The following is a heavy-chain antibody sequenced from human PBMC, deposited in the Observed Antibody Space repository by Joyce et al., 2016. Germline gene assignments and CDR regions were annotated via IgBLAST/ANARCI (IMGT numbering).Heavy chain of an antibody. CDR2: IYYSGST. Sequence: QVQLQESGPGVVNPSETLSLICTVPGGSIDTSYWSWIRQPPGRGLEWIGYIYYSGSTNYTPTLKRRVAISLDRSKNQFSLKLSSVTAADTAVYYCARPLTMGYWYYGLDVWGQGTTVTVSS. V-gene: IGHV4-59*01. D-gene: IGHD4/OR15-4a*01. CDR1: GGSIDTSY. CDR3: ARPLTMGYWYYGLDV. J-gene: IGHJ6*02.